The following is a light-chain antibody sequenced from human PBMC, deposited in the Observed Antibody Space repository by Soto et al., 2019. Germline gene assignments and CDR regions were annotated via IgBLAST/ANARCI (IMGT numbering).Light chain of an antibody. V-gene: IGKV3-20*01. CDR2: DAS. J-gene: IGKJ1*01. CDR1: QTVSSY. Sequence: EIVLTQSPATLSLSPGERATLSCRASQTVSSYLLWYQQKPGQAPRLLIYDASRRATGIPDRFSGSASGTDFTLTISRLEPEDFAVYYCQQYDTSPQTFGQGTKVDIK. CDR3: QQYDTSPQT.